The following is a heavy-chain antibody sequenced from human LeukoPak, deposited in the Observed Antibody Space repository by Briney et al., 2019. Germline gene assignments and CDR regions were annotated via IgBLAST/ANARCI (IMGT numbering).Heavy chain of an antibody. CDR1: GFTFSDYY. CDR3: ARDKRHQLLLYQFDY. J-gene: IGHJ4*02. D-gene: IGHD2-2*01. CDR2: ISSSGSTI. Sequence: GGSLRLSCAASGFTFSDYYMSWIRQAPGKGLEWVSYISSSGSTIYYADSVKGRFTISRDNAKNSLYLQMNSLRAEDTAVYYCARDKRHQLLLYQFDYWGQGTLVTVSS. V-gene: IGHV3-11*04.